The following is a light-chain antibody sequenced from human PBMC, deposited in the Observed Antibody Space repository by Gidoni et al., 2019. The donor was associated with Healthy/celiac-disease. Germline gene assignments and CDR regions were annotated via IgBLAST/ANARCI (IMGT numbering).Light chain of an antibody. CDR1: QSISSY. J-gene: IGKJ2*01. CDR2: AAS. V-gene: IGKV1-39*01. Sequence: DIQMTPSPSSLSASVGDRVTITCRASQSISSYLNWYKQKPGKAPKLLIYAASSLQSGVPSRFSGSGSGTDFTLTISSLQPEDFATYYCQQSYSTPPTFGQGTKLEIK. CDR3: QQSYSTPPT.